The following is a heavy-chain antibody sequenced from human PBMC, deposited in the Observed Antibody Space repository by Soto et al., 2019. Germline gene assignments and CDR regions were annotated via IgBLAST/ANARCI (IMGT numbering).Heavy chain of an antibody. CDR3: AKCEAGSALPDDAFEI. J-gene: IGHJ3*02. CDR1: GFTFSSYA. Sequence: PGGSLRLSCAASGFTFSSYAMSWVRQAPGKGLEWVSAISGSGGSTYYADSVKGRFTISRDNSKNTLYLQMNSLRAEDTAVYYCAKCEAGSALPDDAFEIWGQGTMVTVSS. D-gene: IGHD3-10*01. CDR2: ISGSGGST. V-gene: IGHV3-23*01.